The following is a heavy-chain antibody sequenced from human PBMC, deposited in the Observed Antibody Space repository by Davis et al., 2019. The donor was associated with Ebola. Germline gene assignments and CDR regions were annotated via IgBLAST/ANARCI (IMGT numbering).Heavy chain of an antibody. CDR2: IYSGGST. Sequence: GESLKISCAASGFTVSSNYMSWVRQAPGKGLEWVSVIYSGGSTYYADSVKGRFTISRDNSKNTLYLQVNSLRAEDTAVYYCATGIGRYDFWSGRRALDYWGQGTLVTVSS. CDR1: GFTVSSNY. CDR3: ATGIGRYDFWSGRRALDY. V-gene: IGHV3-53*01. D-gene: IGHD3-3*01. J-gene: IGHJ4*02.